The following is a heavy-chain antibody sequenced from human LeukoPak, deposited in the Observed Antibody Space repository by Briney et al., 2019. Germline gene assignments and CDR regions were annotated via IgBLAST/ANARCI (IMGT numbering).Heavy chain of an antibody. CDR2: INPNSGGT. CDR3: ARVLSGYSSSWSPPDY. D-gene: IGHD6-13*01. J-gene: IGHJ4*02. V-gene: IGHV1-2*02. CDR1: GYTFTSYY. Sequence: ASVKVSCKASGYTFTSYYMHWVRQAPGQGLEWMGWINPNSGGTNYAQKFQGRVTMTRDTSISTAYMELSRLRSDDTAVYYCARVLSGYSSSWSPPDYWGQGTLVTVSS.